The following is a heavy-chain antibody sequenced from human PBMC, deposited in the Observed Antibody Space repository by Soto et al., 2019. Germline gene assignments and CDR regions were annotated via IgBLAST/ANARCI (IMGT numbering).Heavy chain of an antibody. V-gene: IGHV4-4*07. CDR1: GGSISSYY. J-gene: IGHJ6*02. CDR3: ARFWKASDIVVVPAPRTHEYYGMDV. CDR2: IYTSGIT. D-gene: IGHD2-2*01. Sequence: PSETLSLTCTVCGGSISSYYWSWIRQPAGKGLEWIGRIYTSGITNYNPSLKSRVTMSVDTSKKQFSLKLSSVTAADTAVYYCARFWKASDIVVVPAPRTHEYYGMDVWGQGTTVTVS.